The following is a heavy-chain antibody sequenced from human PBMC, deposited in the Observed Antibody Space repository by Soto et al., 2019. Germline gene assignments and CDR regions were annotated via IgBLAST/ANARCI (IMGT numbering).Heavy chain of an antibody. CDR1: GGTFSSYA. Sequence: QVQLVQSGAEVKKPGSSVKVSCKASGGTFSSYAISWVRQAPGQGLEWMGGIIPISGTANYAQKFQGRVTITADEYTNIVLVSLRTEDAAVYYCSRSQGSSTTLEIYYYYYYGMDVWGQGTTVTVSS. J-gene: IGHJ6*02. D-gene: IGHD2-2*01. CDR2: IIPISGTA. CDR3: SRSQGSSTTLEIYYYYYYGMDV. V-gene: IGHV1-69*01.